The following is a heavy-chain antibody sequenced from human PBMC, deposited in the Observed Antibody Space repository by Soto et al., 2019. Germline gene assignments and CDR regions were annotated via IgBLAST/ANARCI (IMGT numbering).Heavy chain of an antibody. CDR2: LIPIFGTA. V-gene: IGHV1-69*13. J-gene: IGHJ5*02. Sequence: SVKVSCEASGGTFSSSAISWVRQAPGQGLELMGGLIPIFGTANYAQKFQGRVTITADESTSTAYMELSSLRAKDTAVYYCARGSRLYGDLRSNWLDPWGQGTPVPVSS. D-gene: IGHD4-17*01. CDR1: GGTFSSSA. CDR3: ARGSRLYGDLRSNWLDP.